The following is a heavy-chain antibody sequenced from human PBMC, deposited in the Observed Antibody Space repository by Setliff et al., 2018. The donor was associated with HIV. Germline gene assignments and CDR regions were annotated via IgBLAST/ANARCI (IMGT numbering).Heavy chain of an antibody. CDR3: AKEGGSDCPKGVCFPTNWFDS. CDR1: GDTFTSNY. D-gene: IGHD2-8*01. J-gene: IGHJ5*01. CDR2: INTNGVGT. V-gene: IGHV1-46*01. Sequence: GASVKVSCKASGDTFTSNYIHWVRQAPGQGLEWMGIINTNGVGTTYAQKFQGRVTMVRDRSTNTVYMELNSLKSEDTAVYYCAKEGGSDCPKGVCFPTNWFDSWGQGTLVTVSS.